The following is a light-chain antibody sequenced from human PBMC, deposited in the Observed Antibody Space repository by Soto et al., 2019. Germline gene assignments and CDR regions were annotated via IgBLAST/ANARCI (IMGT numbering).Light chain of an antibody. CDR3: QQYGSSLST. V-gene: IGKV3-20*01. CDR1: QSVSGSY. Sequence: EIVLTQSPGTLSLSPGERATLSCRASQSVSGSYLAWYQQKPDQAPRLLIYGASSKATGIADWFSGSGSGTDFTLTISRLEPEDYAVYYCQQYGSSLSTFGQGTKLEIK. CDR2: GAS. J-gene: IGKJ2*01.